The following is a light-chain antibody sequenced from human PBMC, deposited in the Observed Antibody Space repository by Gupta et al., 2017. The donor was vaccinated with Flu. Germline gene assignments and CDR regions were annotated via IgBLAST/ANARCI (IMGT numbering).Light chain of an antibody. CDR1: NIGSKR. J-gene: IGLJ3*02. CDR3: QVWDNNSDHWV. Sequence: GRNNIGSKRVHDYQEKAGQAPELVDYDDRGRPSEIAERFSGSNSGDTATLTISRVEAGDEADYYCQVWDNNSDHWVFGGGTKLTVL. CDR2: DDR. V-gene: IGLV3-21*02.